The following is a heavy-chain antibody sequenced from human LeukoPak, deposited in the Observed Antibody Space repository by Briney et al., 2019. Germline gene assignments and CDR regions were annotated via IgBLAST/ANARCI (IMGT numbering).Heavy chain of an antibody. D-gene: IGHD3-10*01. CDR3: ASAVRWFDY. J-gene: IGHJ4*02. CDR1: GGSISSYY. V-gene: IGHV4-59*01. CDR2: IYYSGST. Sequence: PSETLSLTCTVSGGSISSYYWSWIRQPPGKGLEWIGYIYYSGSTNYNPSLPSRVTISVDTSKNQFSLKLSSVTAADTAVYYCASAVRWFDYWGQGTLVTVSS.